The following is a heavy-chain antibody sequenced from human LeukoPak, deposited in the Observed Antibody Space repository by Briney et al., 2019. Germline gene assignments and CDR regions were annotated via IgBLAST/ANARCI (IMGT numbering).Heavy chain of an antibody. Sequence: SETLSLTCAVYGGSFSGYYWSWIRQPPGRGLEWIGEINQSGNTNYIPSLKSRVTISADTSKNHFSLKLSSVTAADTAVYYCAINIEALRYYGMDVWGQGTTVTVSS. CDR2: INQSGNT. D-gene: IGHD2/OR15-2a*01. J-gene: IGHJ6*02. CDR1: GGSFSGYY. V-gene: IGHV4-34*01. CDR3: AINIEALRYYGMDV.